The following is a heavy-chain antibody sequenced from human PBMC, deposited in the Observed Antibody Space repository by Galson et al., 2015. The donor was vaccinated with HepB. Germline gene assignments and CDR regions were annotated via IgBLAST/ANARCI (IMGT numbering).Heavy chain of an antibody. CDR3: AKGSYDILTGYYAPAY. CDR2: ISGTGGTT. J-gene: IGHJ4*02. V-gene: IGHV3-23*01. Sequence: SLRLSCAASGLTFSSYAMSWVRQAPLKGLEWVSAISGTGGTTYYADSVKGRFTISRDNSKNTLYLQMNSLRAEDTAIYYCAKGSYDILTGYYAPAYWGQGTLVTVSS. CDR1: GLTFSSYA. D-gene: IGHD3-9*01.